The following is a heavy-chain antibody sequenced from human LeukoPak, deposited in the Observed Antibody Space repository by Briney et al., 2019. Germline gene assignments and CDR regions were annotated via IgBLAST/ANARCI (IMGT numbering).Heavy chain of an antibody. V-gene: IGHV1-69*04. CDR1: GGTFSSYA. J-gene: IGHJ5*02. CDR2: IIPILGIA. D-gene: IGHD6-13*01. CDR3: ARSPDGIAAAGNWFDP. Sequence: VASVKVSCKASGGTFSSYAISWVRQAPGQGLEWMGRIIPILGIANYAQKFQGRVTITADTSTSTAYMELSSLRSEDTAVYYCARSPDGIAAAGNWFDPWGQGTLVTVSS.